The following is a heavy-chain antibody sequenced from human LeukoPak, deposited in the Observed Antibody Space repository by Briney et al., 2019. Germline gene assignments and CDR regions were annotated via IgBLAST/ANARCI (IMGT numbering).Heavy chain of an antibody. D-gene: IGHD3-16*01. Sequence: GGSLRLSCAASGFTFSSFSSYAMTWVRQAPGKGLEWVSSISSSGVGTHYADSVKGRFTISRDNSKNTLYLQMNSLRVEDTAVYYCAESPGGYWGQGTLVTVSS. J-gene: IGHJ4*02. CDR3: AESPGGY. CDR1: GFTFSSFSSYA. CDR2: ISSSGVGT. V-gene: IGHV3-23*01.